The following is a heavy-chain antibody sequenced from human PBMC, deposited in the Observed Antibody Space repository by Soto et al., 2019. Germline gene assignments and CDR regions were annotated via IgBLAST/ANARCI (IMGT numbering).Heavy chain of an antibody. CDR1: KINFSTYG. D-gene: IGHD3-22*01. Sequence: QAQLVESGGGVVQPGRSLRLSCAASKINFSTYGMHWVRQAPGKGLEWVAVIWYDGSKKYYEDSVKGRFTISRDNSKNTLYLQRNSLRAEDTAVYYCARPKSYDSVVIDYWGQGPLVTVAS. CDR3: ARPKSYDSVVIDY. CDR2: IWYDGSKK. V-gene: IGHV3-33*03. J-gene: IGHJ4*02.